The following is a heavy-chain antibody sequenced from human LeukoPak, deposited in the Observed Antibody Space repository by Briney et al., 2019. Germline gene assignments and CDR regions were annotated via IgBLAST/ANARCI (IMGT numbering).Heavy chain of an antibody. CDR2: ISYDGSNK. J-gene: IGHJ4*02. V-gene: IGHV3-30*03. Sequence: GGSLRLSCAASGFTFSSYGMHWVRQAPGKGLEWVAVISYDGSNKYYADSVKGRFTISRDNSKNTLYLQMNSLRAEDTAVYYCARTSDYWGQGTLVTVSS. CDR1: GFTFSSYG. CDR3: ARTSDY.